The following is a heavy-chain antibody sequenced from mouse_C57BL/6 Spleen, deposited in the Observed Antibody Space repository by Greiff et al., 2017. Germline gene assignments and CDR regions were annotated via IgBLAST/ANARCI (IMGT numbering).Heavy chain of an antibody. V-gene: IGHV1-53*01. CDR3: ARWRLGYYFDD. CDR2: INPSNGGT. CDR1: GYTFTSYW. J-gene: IGHJ2*01. D-gene: IGHD2-13*01. Sequence: QVHVKQPGTELVKPGASVKLSCKASGYTFTSYWMHWVKQRPGQGLEWIGNINPSNGGTNYNEKFKSKATLTVDKSSSTAYMQLSSLTSEDSAVYYCARWRLGYYFDDWGQGTTLTVSS.